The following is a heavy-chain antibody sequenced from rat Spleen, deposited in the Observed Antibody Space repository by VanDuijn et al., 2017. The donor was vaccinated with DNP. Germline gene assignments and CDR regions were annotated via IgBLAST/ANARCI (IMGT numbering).Heavy chain of an antibody. Sequence: EVQLVESGGGLVQPGRSLKLSCAASGFTFSDYNMAWVRQAPKKGLEWVATISYGGSGTYYGDSVKGRFTISRDNAKSTLYLQMDSMRSEDTATYYCARHYYDGSYYFDYWGQGVVVTVSS. V-gene: IGHV5-7*01. CDR3: ARHYYDGSYYFDY. CDR2: ISYGGSGT. CDR1: GFTFSDYN. D-gene: IGHD1-12*02. J-gene: IGHJ2*01.